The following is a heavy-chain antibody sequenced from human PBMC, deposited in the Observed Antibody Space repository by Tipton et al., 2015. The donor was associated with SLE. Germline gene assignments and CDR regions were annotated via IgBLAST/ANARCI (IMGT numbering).Heavy chain of an antibody. D-gene: IGHD1-26*01. Sequence: SLRLSCAASGFTFNIHGMMWVRQAPGKGLVWVSRIHTDGSSTNYADSVKGRFTISRDNAKNTLYLQMNSLRVDDTAMYYCTRGGAEPFDDWGQGTLVTVSS. CDR3: TRGGAEPFDD. J-gene: IGHJ4*02. V-gene: IGHV3-74*01. CDR1: GFTFNIHG. CDR2: IHTDGSST.